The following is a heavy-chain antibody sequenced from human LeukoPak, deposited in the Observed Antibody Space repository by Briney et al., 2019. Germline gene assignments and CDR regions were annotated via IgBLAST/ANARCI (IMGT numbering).Heavy chain of an antibody. J-gene: IGHJ3*02. CDR1: GYRFPSYW. D-gene: IGHD3-10*01. CDR3: ARRRGFDAFDI. Sequence: GGSLKILLKGSGYRFPSYWNGRGPQGPGKGLELIGIFYPGDSYTRYSPSFQGQVTISADKSISAAYLQWSSQKASDTAMYYCARRRGFDAFDIWGQGTMVTVSS. CDR2: FYPGDSYT. V-gene: IGHV5-51*01.